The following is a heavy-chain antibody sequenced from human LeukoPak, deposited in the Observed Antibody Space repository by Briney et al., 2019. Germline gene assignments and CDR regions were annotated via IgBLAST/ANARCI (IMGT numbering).Heavy chain of an antibody. D-gene: IGHD4-17*01. J-gene: IGHJ6*03. V-gene: IGHV1-2*02. CDR2: INPNSGGT. CDR1: GYTFTGYY. CDR3: ARHYGDYYYYMDV. Sequence: ASVKVSCKASGYTFTGYYMHWVRQAPGQGLEWMGWINPNSGGTNYAQKFQGRVTMTRDTSISTAYMELSSLRSEDTAVYYCARHYGDYYYYMDVWGKGTTVTISS.